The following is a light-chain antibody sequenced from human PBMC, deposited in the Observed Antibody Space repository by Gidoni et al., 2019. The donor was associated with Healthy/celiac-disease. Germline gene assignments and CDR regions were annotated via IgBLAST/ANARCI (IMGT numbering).Light chain of an antibody. CDR2: AAP. Sequence: AIRLIQPPPSLSASTGDRVTITCRSSQGISSYLAWYQQKPGKAPKLLIYAAPTLQSGVPSRFSGSRSGTDFTLTISCLQSEEFATYYCQQYYSYPLITFGQGTRLEIK. CDR1: QGISSY. CDR3: QQYYSYPLIT. J-gene: IGKJ5*01. V-gene: IGKV1-8*01.